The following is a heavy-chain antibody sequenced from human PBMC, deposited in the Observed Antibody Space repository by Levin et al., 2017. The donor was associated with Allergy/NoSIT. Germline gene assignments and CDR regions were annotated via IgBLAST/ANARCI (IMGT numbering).Heavy chain of an antibody. Sequence: ASVKVSCKLTGYTFTSYRVVWVRQAPGQGLEWMGSVSASNGHTNYAQSLRGRVTMTTDTSTDTAYMDLRTLRSDDTAVYYCALTGGWGMRDDGDYESWGRGTLVSVSS. CDR2: VSASNGHT. CDR3: ALTGGWGMRDDGDYES. V-gene: IGHV1-18*04. J-gene: IGHJ4*02. CDR1: GYTFTSYR. D-gene: IGHD4-17*01.